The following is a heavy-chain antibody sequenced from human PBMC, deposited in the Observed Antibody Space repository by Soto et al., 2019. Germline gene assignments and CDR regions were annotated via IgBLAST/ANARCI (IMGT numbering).Heavy chain of an antibody. CDR1: GGSISSSSYY. V-gene: IGHV4-39*01. CDR2: IYYSGST. Sequence: SETLSLTCTVSGGSISSSSYYWGWIRQPPGKGLEWIGSIYYSGSTYYNPSLKSRVTISVDTSKNQFSLKLSSVTAADTAVYYCARMITMVRGVIIGRYFDYWGQGTLVTVSS. J-gene: IGHJ4*02. D-gene: IGHD3-10*01. CDR3: ARMITMVRGVIIGRYFDY.